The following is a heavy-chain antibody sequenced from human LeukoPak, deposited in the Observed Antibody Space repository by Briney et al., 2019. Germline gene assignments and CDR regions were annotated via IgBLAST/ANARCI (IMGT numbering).Heavy chain of an antibody. D-gene: IGHD1-1*01. CDR3: ARVSRTTGTAIPLFDY. CDR1: GFTFSSYI. CDR2: ISSSSYI. J-gene: IGHJ4*02. V-gene: IGHV3-21*01. Sequence: PGGSLRLSCAASGFTFSSYIVNWVRQAPGKGLEWLSSISSSSYIYYADSVQGRFTISRDNAKNSLYLQMDNLRAEDTAVYYCARVSRTTGTAIPLFDYWGQGTLVTVSS.